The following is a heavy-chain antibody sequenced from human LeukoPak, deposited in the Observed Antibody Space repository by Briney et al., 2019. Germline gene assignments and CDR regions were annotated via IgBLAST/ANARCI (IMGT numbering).Heavy chain of an antibody. V-gene: IGHV3-7*01. CDR3: ASGYSSGFGAFDI. CDR2: IKQDGSEK. D-gene: IGHD6-19*01. CDR1: GFTFSSYW. Sequence: GGSLRLSCAASGFTFSSYWMSWVRQAPGKGLEWVANIKQDGSEKYYVDSVKGRFTISRDNAKNSLYLQMNSLRAEDTAVYYCASGYSSGFGAFDIWGQGTMVTVSS. J-gene: IGHJ3*02.